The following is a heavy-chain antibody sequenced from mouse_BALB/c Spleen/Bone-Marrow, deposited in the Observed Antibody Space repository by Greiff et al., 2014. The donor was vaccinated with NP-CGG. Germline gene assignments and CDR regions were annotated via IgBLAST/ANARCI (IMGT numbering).Heavy chain of an antibody. V-gene: IGHV1S56*01. Sequence: QVQLQQSGVELVKPGASVKLSCKASGNTFTSYDINWVRQRPEQGLEWIGWIFPGDSTTKYNEKFKGKATLSTDKSSSTVHMQHSRLTSEDSAVYFCVRSRLRDWYFDVWGAGTTVTISS. J-gene: IGHJ1*01. CDR3: VRSRLRDWYFDV. CDR2: IFPGDSTT. D-gene: IGHD1-2*01. CDR1: GNTFTSYD.